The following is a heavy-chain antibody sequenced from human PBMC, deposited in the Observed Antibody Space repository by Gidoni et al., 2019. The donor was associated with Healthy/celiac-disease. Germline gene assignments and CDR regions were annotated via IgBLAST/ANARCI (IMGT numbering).Heavy chain of an antibody. V-gene: IGHV1-2*02. CDR2: INPNSGGT. CDR3: ARRYYPGIAAAGTPYYYYMDV. Sequence: QVQLVQSGAEVKKPGASVKVSCKASGYTFTGYYMHWVRQAPGQGLEWMGWINPNSGGTNYAQKFQGRVTMTRDTSISTAYMELSRLRSDDTAVYYCARRYYPGIAAAGTPYYYYMDVWGKGTTVTVSS. J-gene: IGHJ6*03. D-gene: IGHD6-13*01. CDR1: GYTFTGYY.